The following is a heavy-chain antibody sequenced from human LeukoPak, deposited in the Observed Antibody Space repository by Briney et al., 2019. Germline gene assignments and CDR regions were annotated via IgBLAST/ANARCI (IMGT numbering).Heavy chain of an antibody. CDR3: AKSSYYDSSGYYREYYFDY. CDR2: LSGSGGST. V-gene: IGHV3-23*01. D-gene: IGHD3-22*01. J-gene: IGHJ4*02. Sequence: GGSLRLSCAASGFTFNNYGMSWVRQAPGKGLEWVSSLSGSGGSTYYAGSVKGRFTISRDNSKNTLYLQMNSLRAEDTAVYYCAKSSYYDSSGYYREYYFDYWGQGTLVTVSS. CDR1: GFTFNNYG.